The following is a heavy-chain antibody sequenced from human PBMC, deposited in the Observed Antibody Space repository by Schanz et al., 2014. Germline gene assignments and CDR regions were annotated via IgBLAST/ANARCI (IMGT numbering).Heavy chain of an antibody. CDR2: VNHGGYT. CDR1: GGSFSGYW. J-gene: IGHJ4*02. Sequence: QVQLQQWGAGLLKPSETLSLTCAFSGGSFSGYWWTWVRQSPGKGLEWIGEVNHGGYTNYNPSLKSRVTVSVDMSKKQFSVGLSSVTAADTAAYYCATWSGTRLFHNWGQGTLVTVSS. V-gene: IGHV4-34*01. CDR3: ATWSGTRLFHN. D-gene: IGHD1-7*01.